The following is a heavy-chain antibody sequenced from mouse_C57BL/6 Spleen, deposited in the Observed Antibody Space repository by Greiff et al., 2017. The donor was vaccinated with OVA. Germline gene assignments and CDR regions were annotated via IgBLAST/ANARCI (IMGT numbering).Heavy chain of an antibody. Sequence: VQLHQSGPELVKPGASVKISCKASGYTFTDYYMNWVKQSHGKSLEWIGDINPNNGGTSYNQKFKGKATLTVDKSSSTAYMELRSLTSEDSAVYYCARNYYGSSYWAYFDYWGQGTTLTVSS. CDR2: INPNNGGT. CDR1: GYTFTDYY. D-gene: IGHD1-1*01. V-gene: IGHV1-26*01. J-gene: IGHJ2*01. CDR3: ARNYYGSSYWAYFDY.